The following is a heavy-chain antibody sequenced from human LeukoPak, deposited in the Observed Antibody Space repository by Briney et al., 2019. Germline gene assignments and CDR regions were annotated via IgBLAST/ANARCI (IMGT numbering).Heavy chain of an antibody. CDR1: GGSISSGGYY. Sequence: PSKTLSLTCTVSGGSISSGGYYWSWIRQHPGKGLEWIGYIYYSGSTYYNPSLKSRVTISVDTSKNQFSLKLSSVTAADTAVYYCARGGYCSSTSCYGYYYYGMDVWGQGTTVTVSS. V-gene: IGHV4-31*03. CDR2: IYYSGST. D-gene: IGHD2-2*01. J-gene: IGHJ6*02. CDR3: ARGGYCSSTSCYGYYYYGMDV.